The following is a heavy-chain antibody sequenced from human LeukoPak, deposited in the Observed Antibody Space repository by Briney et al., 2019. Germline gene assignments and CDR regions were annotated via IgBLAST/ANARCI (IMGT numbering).Heavy chain of an antibody. CDR3: AKASVLLWFGELDY. CDR1: GFTFDDYA. J-gene: IGHJ4*02. D-gene: IGHD3-10*01. CDR2: ISWNSGSI. Sequence: GRSLRLSCAASGFTFDDYAMHWVRQAPGKGLEWVSGISWNSGSIGYADSVKGRFTISRDNAKNSLYLQMNSLRAEDTALYYCAKASVLLWFGELDYWGQGTLVTVSS. V-gene: IGHV3-9*01.